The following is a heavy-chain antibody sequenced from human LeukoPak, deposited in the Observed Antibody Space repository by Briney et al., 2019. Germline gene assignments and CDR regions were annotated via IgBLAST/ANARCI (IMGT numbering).Heavy chain of an antibody. CDR2: IKPSGCST. D-gene: IGHD1-14*01. J-gene: IGHJ6*03. V-gene: IGHV1-46*01. CDR1: GYTFTSYY. Sequence: ASVKVSCEASGYTFTSYYMHWVRQAPGQGREWMGIIKPSGCSTNYAQKFQGRVAMTRDMSTSTVYMELSSLRSEDTAVYYCAKGGGMASTYYYYMDVWGKGTTVTVSS. CDR3: AKGGGMASTYYYYMDV.